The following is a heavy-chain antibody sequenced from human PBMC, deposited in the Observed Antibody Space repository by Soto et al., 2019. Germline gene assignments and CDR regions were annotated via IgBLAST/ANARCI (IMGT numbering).Heavy chain of an antibody. CDR1: GFTFSSYE. CDR3: ARGGTVGAFDY. V-gene: IGHV3-48*03. J-gene: IGHJ4*02. Sequence: LSLTCAASGFTFSSYEMNWVRQAPGKGLEWVSYISSSGSTIYYADSVKGRFTISRDNAKNSLYLQMNSLRAEDTAVYYCARGGTVGAFDYWGQGTLVTVSS. D-gene: IGHD1-26*01. CDR2: ISSSGSTI.